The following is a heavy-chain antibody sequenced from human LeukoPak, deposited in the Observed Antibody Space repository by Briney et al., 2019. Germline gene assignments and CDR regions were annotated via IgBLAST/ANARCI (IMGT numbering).Heavy chain of an antibody. J-gene: IGHJ6*03. D-gene: IGHD2-15*01. CDR2: INPNSGGT. CDR1: GYTFTGYY. Sequence: ASVKVSCKASGYTFTGYYMHWVRQAPGQGLEWMGWINPNSGGTNYAQKFQGRVTMTRDTSISTAYMELSRLRSDDTAVYYCASNQPCYCSGGSCYSNYYYYYMDVWGKGTTVTVSS. V-gene: IGHV1-2*02. CDR3: ASNQPCYCSGGSCYSNYYYYYMDV.